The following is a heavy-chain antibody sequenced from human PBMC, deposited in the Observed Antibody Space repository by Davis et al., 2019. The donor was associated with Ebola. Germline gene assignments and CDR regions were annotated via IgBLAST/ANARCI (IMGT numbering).Heavy chain of an antibody. CDR1: GFTFSNLA. CDR2: ISGGGANT. CDR3: AKDPLYYGSGSDYQNWFDP. D-gene: IGHD3-10*01. Sequence: GGSLRLSCAVSGFTFSNLAMSWVRQAPGKGLEWVSAISGGGANTYYADSVKDRLTISRDNSKNTLYLQMNSLRAEDTAVYYCAKDPLYYGSGSDYQNWFDPWGQGTLVTVSS. V-gene: IGHV3-23*01. J-gene: IGHJ5*02.